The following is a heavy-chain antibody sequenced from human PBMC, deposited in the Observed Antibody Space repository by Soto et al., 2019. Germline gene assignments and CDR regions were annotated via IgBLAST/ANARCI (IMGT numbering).Heavy chain of an antibody. D-gene: IGHD6-13*01. J-gene: IGHJ4*02. Sequence: PSETLSLTCTVSGGSISSYYWSWIRQPPGKGLEWIGYIYYSGSTNYNPSLKSRVTISVDTSKNQFSLKLSSVTAADTAVYYCAREADSRAAEPSFDYWGQGTLVTVSS. CDR3: AREADSRAAEPSFDY. CDR2: IYYSGST. CDR1: GGSISSYY. V-gene: IGHV4-59*01.